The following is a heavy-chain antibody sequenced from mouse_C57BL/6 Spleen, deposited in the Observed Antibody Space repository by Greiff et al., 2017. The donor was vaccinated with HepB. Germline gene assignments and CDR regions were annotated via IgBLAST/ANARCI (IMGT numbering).Heavy chain of an antibody. D-gene: IGHD2-5*01. Sequence: VQLQQSGPVLVKPGASVKMSCKASGYTFTDYYMNWVKQSHGKSLEWIGVINPYNGGTSYNQKFKGKATLTVDKSSSTAYMELNSLTSEDSAVYYCAYYSNYDDAMDYWGQGTSVTVSS. V-gene: IGHV1-19*01. J-gene: IGHJ4*01. CDR2: INPYNGGT. CDR1: GYTFTDYY. CDR3: AYYSNYDDAMDY.